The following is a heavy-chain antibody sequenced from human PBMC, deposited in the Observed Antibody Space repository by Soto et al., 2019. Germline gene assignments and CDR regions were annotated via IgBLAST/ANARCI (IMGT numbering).Heavy chain of an antibody. D-gene: IGHD2-2*01. V-gene: IGHV3-33*01. CDR3: ARNIVVDYGMDV. CDR2: IWYDGSNK. J-gene: IGHJ6*02. CDR1: GFTFSSYG. Sequence: GGSLRLSCAASGFTFSSYGLHWVRQAPGKGLEWVAVIWYDGSNKYYADSVKGRFTISRDNSKNTLYLQMNSLRAEDTAVYYCARNIVVDYGMDVWGQGTTVTVSS.